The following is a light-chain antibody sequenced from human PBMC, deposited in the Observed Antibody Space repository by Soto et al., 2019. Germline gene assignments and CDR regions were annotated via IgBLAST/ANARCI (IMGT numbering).Light chain of an antibody. V-gene: IGKV4-1*01. CDR1: RTVLYNSNNKNY. J-gene: IGKJ1*01. Sequence: DIVMTQSPDSLAVSLGERATINCKSSRTVLYNSNNKNYLSWYQQKPRQPPRLLIYWASTREPGVPDRFSGSGSGTDFTLTISSLQAEDVAVYYCQQYYTTPWTFGQGTKVEIK. CDR2: WAS. CDR3: QQYYTTPWT.